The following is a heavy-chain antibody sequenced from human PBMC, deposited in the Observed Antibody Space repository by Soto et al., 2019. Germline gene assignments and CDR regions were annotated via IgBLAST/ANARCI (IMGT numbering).Heavy chain of an antibody. CDR2: ISYDGSNK. J-gene: IGHJ6*02. V-gene: IGHV3-30*18. D-gene: IGHD6-13*01. Sequence: GGSLRLSCAASGFTFSSYGMHWVRQAPGKGLEWVAVISYDGSNKYYADSVKGRFTISRDNSKNTLYLQMNSLRAEDTAVYYCAKDRRAAAGFYYYYGMDVWGQGTTVTVSS. CDR1: GFTFSSYG. CDR3: AKDRRAAAGFYYYYGMDV.